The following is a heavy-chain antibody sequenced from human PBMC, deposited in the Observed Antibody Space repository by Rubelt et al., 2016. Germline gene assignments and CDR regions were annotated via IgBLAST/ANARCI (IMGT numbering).Heavy chain of an antibody. CDR3: ARHGAGSSPVKI. J-gene: IGHJ3*02. D-gene: IGHD3-10*01. Sequence: MSWVRQVPGKGLEWVSGIRGSGGSTYYADSVKGRFTISRDNSKDTLYLQMNSLRAEDTAVYYCARHGAGSSPVKIWGQGTMVTVSS. CDR2: IRGSGGST. V-gene: IGHV3-23*01.